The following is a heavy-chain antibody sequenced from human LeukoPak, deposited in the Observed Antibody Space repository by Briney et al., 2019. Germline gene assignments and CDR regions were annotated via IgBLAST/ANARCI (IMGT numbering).Heavy chain of an antibody. D-gene: IGHD2-15*01. J-gene: IGHJ6*03. CDR3: AKSIGCSGGICYSADYYYYMDV. V-gene: IGHV3-53*01. CDR2: IYTGGNT. CDR1: GFAVSDSY. Sequence: PGGSLGLSCAASGFAVSDSYMSWVRQVPGKGLEWVSFIYTGGNTSYADSVKGRFTIFRNNSKNTLFLQMNSLRDDDTAVYYCAKSIGCSGGICYSADYYYYMDVWGKGTTVTV.